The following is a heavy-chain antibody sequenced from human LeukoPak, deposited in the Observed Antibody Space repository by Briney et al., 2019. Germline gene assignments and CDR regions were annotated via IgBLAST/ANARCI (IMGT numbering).Heavy chain of an antibody. CDR3: ARDGEGAPGY. V-gene: IGHV3-21*01. CDR1: GFTFSSYS. Sequence: PGGSLRLSYAASGFTFSSYSMNWVRQAPGKGLEWVSSISSSSSYIYYADSVKGRFTISRDNAKNSLYLQMNSLRAEGTAVYYCARDGEGAPGYWGQGTLVTVSS. D-gene: IGHD2-2*01. CDR2: ISSSSSYI. J-gene: IGHJ4*02.